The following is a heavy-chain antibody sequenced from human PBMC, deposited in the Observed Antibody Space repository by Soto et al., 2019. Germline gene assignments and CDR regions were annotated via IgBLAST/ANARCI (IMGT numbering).Heavy chain of an antibody. D-gene: IGHD1-1*01. CDR2: INPNSGDT. CDR1: GYTFTGHY. J-gene: IGHJ6*02. CDR3: ARPNSAVQGYYYGMDV. V-gene: IGHV1-2*02. Sequence: ASVKVSCKASGYTFTGHYIHWVRQAPVQGLEWMGWINPNSGDTNYAQKFQGRVTMTRDTSISTAYMELTRLRSDDTAVYYCARPNSAVQGYYYGMDVWGQGPTVTVSS.